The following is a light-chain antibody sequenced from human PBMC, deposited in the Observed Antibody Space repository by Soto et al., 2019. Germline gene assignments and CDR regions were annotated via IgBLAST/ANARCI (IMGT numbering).Light chain of an antibody. Sequence: DIVLTQSPLSLPVTPGESASISCRSSQSLLHSNGNNFLDWYLQKPGQSPQLLIYLGSQRASGVPDKFSGSGSGADFTLKISKVEAEDVGIYYCMQRIEFPYTFGQGTKLEIK. J-gene: IGKJ2*01. CDR1: QSLLHSNGNNF. V-gene: IGKV2-28*01. CDR2: LGS. CDR3: MQRIEFPYT.